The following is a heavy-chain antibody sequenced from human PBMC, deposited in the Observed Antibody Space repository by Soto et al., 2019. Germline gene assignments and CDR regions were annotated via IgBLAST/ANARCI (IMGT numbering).Heavy chain of an antibody. V-gene: IGHV4-30-2*01. Sequence: QLQLQESGSGLVTPSQTLSLTCAVSGGSISSGGYSWNWIRQPPGKGLEWIGNIYHSGSTYSNASLKSRVTISVDRSKNQFALKLSSVTAADTAVYYCGRGDYANAFDIWGQGTMVTVSS. CDR3: GRGDYANAFDI. CDR1: GGSISSGGYS. D-gene: IGHD4-17*01. J-gene: IGHJ3*02. CDR2: IYHSGST.